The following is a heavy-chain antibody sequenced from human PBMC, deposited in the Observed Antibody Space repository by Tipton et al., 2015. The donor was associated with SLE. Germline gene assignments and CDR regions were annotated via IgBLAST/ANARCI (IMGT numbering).Heavy chain of an antibody. CDR2: ISSSSSYI. CDR3: ARERPGNYDYVWGSYRYGGMDV. D-gene: IGHD3-16*02. J-gene: IGHJ6*02. Sequence: SLRLSCAASGFTFSSYSMNWVRQAPGKGLEWVSSISSSSSYIYYADSVKGRFTISRDNAKNSLYLQMNSLRAEDTAVYYCARERPGNYDYVWGSYRYGGMDVWGQGTTVTVSS. CDR1: GFTFSSYS. V-gene: IGHV3-21*01.